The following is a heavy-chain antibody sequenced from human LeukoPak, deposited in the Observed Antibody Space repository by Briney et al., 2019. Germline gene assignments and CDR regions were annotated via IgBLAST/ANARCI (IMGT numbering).Heavy chain of an antibody. V-gene: IGHV4-59*08. CDR2: IYYSGST. J-gene: IGHJ5*02. Sequence: SETLSLTCTVSGGSISSYYWSWIRQPPGKGLEWIGYIYYSGSTNYNPSLKSRVTISVDTSKNQFSLKLSSVTAADTAVYYCARHGGCSGGSCYLNWFDPWGQGTLVTVSS. CDR3: ARHGGCSGGSCYLNWFDP. CDR1: GGSISSYY. D-gene: IGHD2-15*01.